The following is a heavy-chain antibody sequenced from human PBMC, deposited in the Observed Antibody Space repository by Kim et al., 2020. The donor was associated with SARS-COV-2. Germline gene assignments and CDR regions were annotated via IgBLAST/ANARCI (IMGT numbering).Heavy chain of an antibody. Sequence: ASVKVSCKASGYVFTSYHITWVRQAPGQGLEWMGWISGYDGEIKYAQKFQGRVTMTADTSTPTAYMELRSLTSDDTAIYYCARAGGVPNPNWFGPWGQGTLVTVSS. CDR3: ARAGGVPNPNWFGP. V-gene: IGHV1-18*04. CDR2: ISGYDGEI. J-gene: IGHJ5*02. CDR1: GYVFTSYH. D-gene: IGHD3-10*01.